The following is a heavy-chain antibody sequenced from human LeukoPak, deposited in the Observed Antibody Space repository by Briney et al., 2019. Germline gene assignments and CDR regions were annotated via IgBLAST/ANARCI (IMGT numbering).Heavy chain of an antibody. Sequence: AGESLKISCQGSGYGFSSYWIGWVRQMPGEGLEWMGVIFPHDSDTTYSPSFQGQISFSADRSINTAYLQWHSLKASDTAIYYCARRPAGRAGFDLWGQGTLVIVSA. J-gene: IGHJ3*01. CDR2: IFPHDSDT. D-gene: IGHD6-13*01. V-gene: IGHV5-51*01. CDR3: ARRPAGRAGFDL. CDR1: GYGFSSYW.